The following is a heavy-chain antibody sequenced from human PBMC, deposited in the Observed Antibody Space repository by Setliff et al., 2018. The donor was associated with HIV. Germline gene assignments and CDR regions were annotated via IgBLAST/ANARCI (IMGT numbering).Heavy chain of an antibody. CDR3: ARGGAVSADFDS. CDR1: GGSINSSTYY. CDR2: FYYSGRT. J-gene: IGHJ5*01. D-gene: IGHD3-16*01. V-gene: IGHV4-39*07. Sequence: PSETLSLTCTVSGGSINSSTYYWGWIRQPPGKGLEWIGSFYYSGRTYYNPSLKSRVTISVDTSKNQFSLSLNSVTAADTAVYFCARGGAVSADFDSWGQGTLVTVSS.